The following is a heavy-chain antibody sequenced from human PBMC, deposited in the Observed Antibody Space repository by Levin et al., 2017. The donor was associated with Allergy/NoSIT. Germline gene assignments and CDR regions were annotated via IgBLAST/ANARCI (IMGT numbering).Heavy chain of an antibody. CDR3: AKEWGYSGYENGGGFDY. D-gene: IGHD5-12*01. Sequence: PGGSLRLSCAASGFTFSSYAMSWVRQAPGKGLEWVSAISGSGGSTYYADSVKGRFTISRDNSKNTLYLQMNSLRAEDTAVYYCAKEWGYSGYENGGGFDYWGQGTLVTVSS. J-gene: IGHJ4*02. V-gene: IGHV3-23*01. CDR1: GFTFSSYA. CDR2: ISGSGGST.